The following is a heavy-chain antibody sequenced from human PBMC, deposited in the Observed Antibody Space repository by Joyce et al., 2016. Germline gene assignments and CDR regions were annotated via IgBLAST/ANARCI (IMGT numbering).Heavy chain of an antibody. V-gene: IGHV4-39*07. CDR2: IYYSGST. J-gene: IGHJ3*02. D-gene: IGHD3-16*02. CDR3: ASGGEGPFGGVIVFDAFDI. CDR1: GGSISSSSYY. Sequence: QLQLQESGPGLVKPSETLSLTCTVSGGSISSSSYYWGWIRQPPGKGLEWIWSIYYSGSTYSNPSLKSRVTISVDTSKNQFSLKLSSVTAADTAVYYCASGGEGPFGGVIVFDAFDIWGQGTMVTVSS.